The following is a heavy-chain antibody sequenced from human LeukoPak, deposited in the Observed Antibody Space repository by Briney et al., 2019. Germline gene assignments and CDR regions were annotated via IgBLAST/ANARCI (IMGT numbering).Heavy chain of an antibody. CDR1: GGSISSYY. CDR3: ARREKLVFDY. CDR2: IYYSGST. Sequence: SETLSLTCTVSGGSISSYYWSWIRQPPGKRLEWIGYIYYSGSTNYNPSLKSRVTISVDTSKNQFSLKLSSVTAADTAVYYCARREKLVFDYWGQGTLVTVSS. D-gene: IGHD6-6*01. J-gene: IGHJ4*02. V-gene: IGHV4-59*08.